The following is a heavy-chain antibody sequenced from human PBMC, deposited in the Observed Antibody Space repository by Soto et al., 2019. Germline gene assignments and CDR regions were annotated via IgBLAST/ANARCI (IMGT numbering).Heavy chain of an antibody. CDR1: GGSFSREY. CDR3: ARSGIAVAGGFDY. Sequence: SGTLSLTCAVYGGSFSREYWSWIRQPPGKGLEWIGEINHSGSTNYNPSLKSRVTISVDTSKNQFSLKLSSVTAADTAVYYCARSGIAVAGGFDYWGQGTLVTVSS. D-gene: IGHD6-19*01. CDR2: INHSGST. J-gene: IGHJ4*02. V-gene: IGHV4-34*01.